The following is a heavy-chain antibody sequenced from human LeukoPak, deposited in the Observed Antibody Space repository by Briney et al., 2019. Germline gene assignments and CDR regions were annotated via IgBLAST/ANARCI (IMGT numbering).Heavy chain of an antibody. CDR3: GINPGDAFDI. Sequence: SETLSLTCTVSGGSISSYYWSWIRQPPGKGLEWIGYIYYSGSTNYNPSLKSRVTISVDTSKNQFSLKLSSVTAADTAVYYCGINPGDAFDIWGQGTMVTVSS. J-gene: IGHJ3*02. CDR1: GGSISSYY. V-gene: IGHV4-59*12. CDR2: IYYSGST.